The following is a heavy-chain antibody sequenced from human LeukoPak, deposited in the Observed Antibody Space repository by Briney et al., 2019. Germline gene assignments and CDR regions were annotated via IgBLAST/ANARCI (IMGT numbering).Heavy chain of an antibody. D-gene: IGHD6-25*01. J-gene: IGHJ4*02. V-gene: IGHV3-7*02. CDR2: IKEDGNED. CDR1: LFSFREHW. CDR3: TRGDRGYAESLS. Sequence: GGSLRLSCTVSLFSFREHWMRWVRQAPGKGLEWVGNIKEDGNEDYYVDSVEGRFVIFRDNAKNSLYLQMHSLRAEDTAVYYCTRGDRGYAESLSWGRGTLVTVSS.